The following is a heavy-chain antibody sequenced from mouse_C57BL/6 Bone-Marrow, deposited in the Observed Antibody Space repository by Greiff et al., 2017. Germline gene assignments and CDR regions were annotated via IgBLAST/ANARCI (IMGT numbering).Heavy chain of an antibody. Sequence: EVKLVESGAELVRPGASVKLSCTASGFNIKDDYIHWVKQRPEQGLEWIGWIDPEIGDTEYASKFQGKATITSDTSSNTAYLQLSSLTSEDTAVYYCSSFDGNYFDFWCQGTPLTVAS. D-gene: IGHD2-3*01. CDR2: IDPEIGDT. CDR1: GFNIKDDY. CDR3: SSFDGNYFDF. J-gene: IGHJ2*01. V-gene: IGHV14-4*01.